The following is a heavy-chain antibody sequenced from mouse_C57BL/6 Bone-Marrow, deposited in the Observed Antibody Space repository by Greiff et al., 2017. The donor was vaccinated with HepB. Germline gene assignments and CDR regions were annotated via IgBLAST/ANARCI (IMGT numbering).Heavy chain of an antibody. CDR1: GYTFTSYW. D-gene: IGHD2-4*01. Sequence: QVQLQQSGAELVKPGASVKLSCKASGYTFTSYWMHWVKQRPGQGLEWIGMIHPNSGSTKYNEKFKSKATLPVDKSSSTAYMQLSSLTSEDSAVYYCTRIGIYDYALYYWGQGTTLTVSS. CDR3: TRIGIYDYALYY. CDR2: IHPNSGST. J-gene: IGHJ2*01. V-gene: IGHV1-64*01.